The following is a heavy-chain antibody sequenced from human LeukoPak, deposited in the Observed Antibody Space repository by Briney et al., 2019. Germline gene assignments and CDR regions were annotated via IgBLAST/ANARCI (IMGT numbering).Heavy chain of an antibody. CDR2: IVVGSGNT. Sequence: SVKVSCKASGFTFTSSAMQWVRQARGQRLEWIGWIVVGSGNTNYAQKFQERVTITRDMSTSTAYMELSSLRYEDTAVYYCAADWVRGWTNYYYYGMDVWGQGTTVTVSS. V-gene: IGHV1-58*02. D-gene: IGHD6-19*01. CDR1: GFTFTSSA. CDR3: AADWVRGWTNYYYYGMDV. J-gene: IGHJ6*02.